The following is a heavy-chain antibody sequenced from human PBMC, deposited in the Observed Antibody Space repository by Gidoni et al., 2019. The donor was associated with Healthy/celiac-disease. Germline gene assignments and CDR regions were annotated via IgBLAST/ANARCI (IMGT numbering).Heavy chain of an antibody. CDR1: GGSISSYS. CDR2: IYYSGST. D-gene: IGHD1-26*01. V-gene: IGHV4-59*08. CDR3: ARTSLGGSYDYYYYGMDV. Sequence: QVQLQESGPGLVKPSETLSLTCTVSGGSISSYSWSWIRQPPGKGLEWIGYIYYSGSTNYNPSLKSRVTISVDTSKNQFSLKLSSVTAADTAVYYCARTSLGGSYDYYYYGMDVWGQGTTVTVSS. J-gene: IGHJ6*02.